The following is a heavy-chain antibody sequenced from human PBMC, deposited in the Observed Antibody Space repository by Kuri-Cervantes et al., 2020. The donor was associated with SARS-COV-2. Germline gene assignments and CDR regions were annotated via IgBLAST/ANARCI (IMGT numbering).Heavy chain of an antibody. Sequence: SVKVSCKASGYTFTDYYMHWVRQAPGQGLEWMGGIIPIFGTANYAQKFQGRVTITADESTSTAYMELSSLRSEDTAVYYCARGESGYYSYYYYYMDVWGKGTTVTVSS. CDR2: IIPIFGTA. CDR1: GYTFTDYY. D-gene: IGHD3-22*01. V-gene: IGHV1-69*13. J-gene: IGHJ6*03. CDR3: ARGESGYYSYYYYYMDV.